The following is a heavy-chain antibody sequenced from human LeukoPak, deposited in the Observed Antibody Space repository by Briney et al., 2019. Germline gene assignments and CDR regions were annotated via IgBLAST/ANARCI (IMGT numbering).Heavy chain of an antibody. CDR1: GYTFSGFY. CDR2: INPNSGVT. J-gene: IGHJ4*02. Sequence: ASVKVSCKASGYTFSGFYIHWVRQAPGQGLEWMGWINPNSGVTKYEQKFQGRVTMTRDTSISTAYMELSRLTSDDTAVYYCARGYGSGSYGLLFDYWGQGTLVTVSS. D-gene: IGHD3-10*01. V-gene: IGHV1-2*02. CDR3: ARGYGSGSYGLLFDY.